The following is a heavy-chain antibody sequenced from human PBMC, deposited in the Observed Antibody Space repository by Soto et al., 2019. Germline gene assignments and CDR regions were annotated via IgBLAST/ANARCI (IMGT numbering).Heavy chain of an antibody. CDR2: ISYDGSNK. CDR1: GFTFSSYA. V-gene: IGHV3-30-3*01. J-gene: IGHJ6*02. Sequence: VGSLRLSCAASGFTFSSYAMHWVRQAPGKGLEWVAVISYDGSNKYYADSVKGRFTISRDNAKNSLYLQMNSLRAEDTAVYYCARFYYDSSGYLPSPYYYYYGMDVWGQGTTVTVSS. CDR3: ARFYYDSSGYLPSPYYYYYGMDV. D-gene: IGHD3-22*01.